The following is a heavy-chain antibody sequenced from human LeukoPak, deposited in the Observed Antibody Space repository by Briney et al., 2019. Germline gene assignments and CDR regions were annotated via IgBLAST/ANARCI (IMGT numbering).Heavy chain of an antibody. D-gene: IGHD6-19*01. CDR2: MNPNSGNT. CDR1: GYTFTSYD. CDR3: ARMYSSGWPYYYYYMDV. V-gene: IGHV1-8*03. J-gene: IGHJ6*03. Sequence: ASVKVSCKASGYTFTSYDINWVRQATGQGLEWMGWMNPNSGNTGYAQKFQGRVTITRNTSISTAYMELSSLRSEDTAVYYCARMYSSGWPYYYYYMDVWGKGTTVTVSS.